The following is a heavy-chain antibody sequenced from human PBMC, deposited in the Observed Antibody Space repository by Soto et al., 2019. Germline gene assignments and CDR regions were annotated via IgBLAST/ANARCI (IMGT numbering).Heavy chain of an antibody. CDR3: ARSGSSCYYLDY. J-gene: IGHJ4*02. D-gene: IGHD3-22*01. CDR2: ISAYNGNT. V-gene: IGHV1-18*01. Sequence: QVQLVQSGAEVKEPGASVKVSCKASGYTFTSYGLNWVRQAPGQGLEWMGWISAYNGNTNYAHKFQGRVTMTTDTSTSTAYMELRSLRSDDTAVYYFARSGSSCYYLDYWGQGTLVTVSA. CDR1: GYTFTSYG.